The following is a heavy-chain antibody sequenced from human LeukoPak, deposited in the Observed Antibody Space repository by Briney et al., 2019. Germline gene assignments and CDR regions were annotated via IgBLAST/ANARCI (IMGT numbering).Heavy chain of an antibody. D-gene: IGHD6-13*01. CDR1: GYTFTSYA. V-gene: IGHV1-3*01. CDR2: INAGNGNT. J-gene: IGHJ4*02. Sequence: ASVKVSCKASGYTFTSYAMHWERQAPGQRLEWMGWINAGNGNTKYSQKFQGRVTITRDTSASTAYMELSSLRSEDTAVYYCARVGGLAAVDYWGQGTLVTVSS. CDR3: ARVGGLAAVDY.